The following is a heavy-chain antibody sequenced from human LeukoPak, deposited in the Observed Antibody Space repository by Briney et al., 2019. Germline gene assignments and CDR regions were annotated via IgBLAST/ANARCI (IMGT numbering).Heavy chain of an antibody. V-gene: IGHV1-24*01. CDR3: ARAYDFWSGYYSTFFDY. D-gene: IGHD3-3*01. J-gene: IGHJ4*02. CDR2: FDPEDGET. CDR1: VYTLTELS. Sequence: ASVMVSCKVSVYTLTELSMHWVRQAPGKGLEWMGGFDPEDGETIYTQKFQGRVTMTEDTSTDTAYMELSSLRSEDTAVYYCARAYDFWSGYYSTFFDYWGQGTLVTVSS.